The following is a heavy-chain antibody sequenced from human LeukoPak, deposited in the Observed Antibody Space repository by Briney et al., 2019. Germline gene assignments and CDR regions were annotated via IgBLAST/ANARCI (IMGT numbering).Heavy chain of an antibody. V-gene: IGHV3-30-3*01. CDR2: ISYDGSNK. D-gene: IGHD3-22*01. J-gene: IGHJ6*02. CDR3: ARELQGNYYDSSGYYPPHYYYYYGMDV. Sequence: SGGSLRLSCAASGFTFSSYAMRWVRQAPGKGLEWVAVISYDGSNKYYADSVKGRFTISRDNSKNTLYLQMNSLRAEDTAVYYCARELQGNYYDSSGYYPPHYYYYYGMDVWGQGTTVTVSS. CDR1: GFTFSSYA.